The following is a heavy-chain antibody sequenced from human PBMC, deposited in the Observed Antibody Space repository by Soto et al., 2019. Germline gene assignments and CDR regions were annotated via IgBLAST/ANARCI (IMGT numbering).Heavy chain of an antibody. V-gene: IGHV2-5*02. CDR1: GFSLSTSGVG. CDR3: ARRYYYDSSGSWFDP. D-gene: IGHD3-22*01. CDR2: IYWDDDK. J-gene: IGHJ5*02. Sequence: QITLKESGPTLVKPTQTLTLTCTFSGFSLSTSGVGVGWIRQPPGKALEWLALIYWDDDKRYSPSLKSRLTIXXDXSXXQVVLTMTNMDPVDTATYYCARRYYYDSSGSWFDPWGQGTLVTVSS.